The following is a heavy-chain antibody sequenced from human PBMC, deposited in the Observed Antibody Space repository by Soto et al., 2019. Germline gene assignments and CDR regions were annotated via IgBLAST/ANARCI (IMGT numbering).Heavy chain of an antibody. CDR1: GFIFSTYA. J-gene: IGHJ4*02. D-gene: IGHD3-16*01. CDR3: AKGFGASHSPFDS. CDR2: ISGSGGST. V-gene: IGHV3-23*01. Sequence: LRLSCAASGFIFSTYAMSWVRQAPGKGLEWVSAISGSGGSTYYADSVQGRFTISRDNSKNTLYLQVNSLRVEDTAVYYCAKGFGASHSPFDSWGQGALVTVSS.